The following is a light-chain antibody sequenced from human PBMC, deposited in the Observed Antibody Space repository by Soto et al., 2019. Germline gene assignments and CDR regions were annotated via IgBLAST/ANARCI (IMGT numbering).Light chain of an antibody. Sequence: QSALTQPASVSGSPGQSITISCTGSTSDVGGYNYVSWYQQHPGKAPKLMIYEVSNRPSGVSNRFSGSKSGNTASLTISGLQAEDEADYYCSSYTGSNRWVFGGGTKLTVL. CDR3: SSYTGSNRWV. CDR1: TSDVGGYNY. V-gene: IGLV2-14*01. CDR2: EVS. J-gene: IGLJ3*02.